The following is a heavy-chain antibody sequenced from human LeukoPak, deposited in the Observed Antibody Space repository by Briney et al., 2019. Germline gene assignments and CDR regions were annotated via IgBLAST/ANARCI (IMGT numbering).Heavy chain of an antibody. J-gene: IGHJ4*02. D-gene: IGHD3-9*01. CDR2: IRYDGSNK. Sequence: GGSLRLSCAASGFTFSSYGMHWVRQAPGKGLEWVAFIRYDGSNKYYADSVKGRFTISRDNSKNTLYLQMNSLRAEDTAVYYRAKDRNDILTGYYDYWGQGTLVTVSS. V-gene: IGHV3-30*02. CDR1: GFTFSSYG. CDR3: AKDRNDILTGYYDY.